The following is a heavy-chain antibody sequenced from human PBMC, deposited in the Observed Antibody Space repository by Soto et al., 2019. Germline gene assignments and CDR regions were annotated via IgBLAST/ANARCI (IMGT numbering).Heavy chain of an antibody. V-gene: IGHV2-5*02. Sequence: QITLKESGPPLVKPTQTLTLTCTFSGFSLSSSGVGVGWIRQPPGKALEWLALIYWDDDKRYSPSLKSRLSIXRXTSKNQVVLTMTNMDPVDTATYYCVRDSSGYYGFDYWGQGTLVTVSS. J-gene: IGHJ4*02. CDR3: VRDSSGYYGFDY. D-gene: IGHD3-22*01. CDR1: GFSLSSSGVG. CDR2: IYWDDDK.